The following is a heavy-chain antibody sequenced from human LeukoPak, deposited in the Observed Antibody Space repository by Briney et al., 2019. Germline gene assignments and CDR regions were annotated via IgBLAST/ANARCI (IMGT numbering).Heavy chain of an antibody. Sequence: SETLSLTCTVSGGSISSYYWSWIRQPPGKGLEWIGYIYYSGSTYYNPSLKSRVTISVDTSKNQFSLKLSSVTAADTAVYYCARGGYYGSGSSYYYGMDVWGQGTTVTVSS. CDR3: ARGGYYGSGSSYYYGMDV. J-gene: IGHJ6*02. V-gene: IGHV4-59*08. CDR1: GGSISSYY. CDR2: IYYSGST. D-gene: IGHD3-10*01.